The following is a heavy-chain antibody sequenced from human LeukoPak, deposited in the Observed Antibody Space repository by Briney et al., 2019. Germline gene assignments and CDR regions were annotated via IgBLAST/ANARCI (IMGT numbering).Heavy chain of an antibody. Sequence: PSQTLSLTCAVSGGSISSGGYSWSWIRQPPGKGLEWIGYIYHSGSTYYNPSLKSRVTISVDRSKNQFSLKLSSVTAADTAVYYCARGGEIVPAANRARWFDPWGQGTLVTVSS. CDR1: GGSISSGGYS. CDR3: ARGGEIVPAANRARWFDP. J-gene: IGHJ5*02. V-gene: IGHV4-30-2*01. D-gene: IGHD2-2*01. CDR2: IYHSGST.